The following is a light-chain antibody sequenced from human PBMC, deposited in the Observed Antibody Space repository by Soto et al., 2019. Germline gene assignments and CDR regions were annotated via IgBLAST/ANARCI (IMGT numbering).Light chain of an antibody. V-gene: IGKV4-1*01. CDR2: WAS. CDR3: QQYSYALFT. Sequence: DIVMTQSPDSLAVSLGERATINCKSSQSLLNSSNNKNYLAWLQQKPGQPPKLLIYWASTRESCVPDRFSGSGSGTDFTLTISSLQAEDVALYYCQQYSYALFTFCPWTKVDIK. J-gene: IGKJ3*01. CDR1: QSLLNSSNNKNY.